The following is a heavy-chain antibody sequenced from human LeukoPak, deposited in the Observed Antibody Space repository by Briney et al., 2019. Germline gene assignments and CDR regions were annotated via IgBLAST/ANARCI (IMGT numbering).Heavy chain of an antibody. CDR2: IYYSGST. CDR1: GGSISSYY. CDR3: ARLRQRAGYNLGNWFDP. V-gene: IGHV4-59*08. D-gene: IGHD5-24*01. J-gene: IGHJ5*02. Sequence: KPSETLSLTCTVSGGSISSYYWSWIRQPPGKGLEWIGHIYYSGSTNYNPSLRSRVTISVDTSKNQFSLKLSSVTAADTAVYYCARLRQRAGYNLGNWFDPSGQGTLVTVSS.